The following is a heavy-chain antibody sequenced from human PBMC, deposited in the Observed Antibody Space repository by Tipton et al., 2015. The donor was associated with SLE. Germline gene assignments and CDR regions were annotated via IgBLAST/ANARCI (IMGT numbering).Heavy chain of an antibody. D-gene: IGHD1-26*01. Sequence: GSLRLSCAAPGFTFSSYWMSWVRQAPGKGLEWVANIKQDGSETYYVDSVKGRFTISRDNAKNSLYLQMNSLRAEDTAVYYCARDRVREYFDYWGQGTLVTVSS. CDR3: ARDRVREYFDY. CDR1: GFTFSSYW. J-gene: IGHJ4*02. V-gene: IGHV3-7*01. CDR2: IKQDGSET.